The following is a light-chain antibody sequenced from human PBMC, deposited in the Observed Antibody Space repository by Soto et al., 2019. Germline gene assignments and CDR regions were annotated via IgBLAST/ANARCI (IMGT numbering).Light chain of an antibody. CDR3: QQYNDWPPPP. V-gene: IGKV3-15*01. Sequence: EIVMTQSPATLSVSPGERATLSCRAGQSVSSNLAWSQQKPGQAPRLLIYGASTRATGTPARFSGRGSGTEFTLTISSLQSEDFAVYYCQQYNDWPPPPFGQGTKLQIK. CDR1: QSVSSN. J-gene: IGKJ2*01. CDR2: GAS.